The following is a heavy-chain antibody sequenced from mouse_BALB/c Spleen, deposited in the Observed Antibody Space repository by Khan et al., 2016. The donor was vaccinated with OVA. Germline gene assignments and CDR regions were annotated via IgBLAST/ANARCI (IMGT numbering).Heavy chain of an antibody. CDR3: ARLAYYYNSEGFAY. CDR1: GFTFSTYG. Sequence: EVELVESGGDLVKTGGSLKLSCAASGFTFSTYGMPWVRQTPDKKLEWVATISSGGHYPYYIDSVKGRFTISRHNAKNILYLQMTSLRSDDTAMYYCARLAYYYNSEGFAYWGQGTLVTVSA. J-gene: IGHJ3*01. V-gene: IGHV5-6*01. CDR2: ISSGGHYP. D-gene: IGHD1-1*02.